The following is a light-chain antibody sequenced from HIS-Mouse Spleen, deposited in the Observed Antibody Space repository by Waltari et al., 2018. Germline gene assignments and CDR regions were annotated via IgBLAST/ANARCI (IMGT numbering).Light chain of an antibody. J-gene: IGLJ2*01. Sequence: SYELTQPPSVSVSPGQTARITCSGDALPKKYAYWYQQKSGQAPVLVMYEARKRPSGIPARFSGSSSGTMATLTISGDQVEDEADYYCYSTDSSGNHRVFGGGTKLTVL. CDR2: EAR. CDR1: ALPKKY. CDR3: YSTDSSGNHRV. V-gene: IGLV3-10*01.